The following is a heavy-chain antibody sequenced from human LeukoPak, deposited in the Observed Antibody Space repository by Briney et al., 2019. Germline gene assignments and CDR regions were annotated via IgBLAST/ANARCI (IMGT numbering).Heavy chain of an antibody. J-gene: IGHJ5*02. CDR1: GYTFTGYY. Sequence: ASVKVSCKASGYTFTGYYMHWVRQAPGQGLEWMGWINPNSGGTNYAQKFQGRVTMTRDTSISTAYMELSSLRSEDTAVYYCATVFSLPNWFDPWGQGALVTVSS. CDR2: INPNSGGT. CDR3: ATVFSLPNWFDP. V-gene: IGHV1-2*02.